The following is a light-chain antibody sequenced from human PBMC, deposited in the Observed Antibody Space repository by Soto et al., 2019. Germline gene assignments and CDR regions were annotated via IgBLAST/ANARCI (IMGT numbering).Light chain of an antibody. CDR2: WAS. J-gene: IGKJ1*01. CDR3: QQYYSTPRT. V-gene: IGKV4-1*01. Sequence: DIVMTQSPDSLAVSLGERATINCKSSQSVLYSSNNKNYLAWYQQKPGQPPKVLIYWASTRESGVPDRFSGSESGTDFTLTISNLQAKDVAVYYCQQYYSTPRTFGQGTKVDIK. CDR1: QSVLYSSNNKNY.